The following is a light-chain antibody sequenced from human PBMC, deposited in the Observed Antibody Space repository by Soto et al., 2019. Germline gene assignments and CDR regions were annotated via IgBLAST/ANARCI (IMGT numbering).Light chain of an antibody. V-gene: IGLV2-14*01. J-gene: IGLJ2*01. Sequence: QSVLTQPASVSGSPGQSITISCTGTSSDVGGYKYVSWYQQNAGKAPKLMIYEVSNRPSGVSNRFSGSKSGNTASLTISGLQAEDEADYYCSSYRSSSTPYVVFGGGTKLTVL. CDR1: SSDVGGYKY. CDR3: SSYRSSSTPYVV. CDR2: EVS.